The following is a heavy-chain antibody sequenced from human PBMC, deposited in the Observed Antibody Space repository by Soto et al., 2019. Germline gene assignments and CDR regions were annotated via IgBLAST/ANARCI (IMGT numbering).Heavy chain of an antibody. Sequence: SETLSLTCTVSGGSISSGGYYWSWIRQHPGKGLEGIGYIYYSGSTYYNPSLKSRVTISVDTSKNQFSLKLSSVTAADTAVYYCARLRHLPAYDGNAGVVDWCPGTXATVS. CDR2: IYYSGST. J-gene: IGHJ4*01. CDR3: ARLRHLPAYDGNAGVVD. D-gene: IGHD3-16*02. V-gene: IGHV4-31*03. CDR1: GGSISSGGYY.